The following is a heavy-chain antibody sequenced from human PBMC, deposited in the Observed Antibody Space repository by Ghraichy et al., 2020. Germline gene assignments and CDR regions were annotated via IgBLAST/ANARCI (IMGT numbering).Heavy chain of an antibody. Sequence: GGSLRLSCAASGFTFSSYGMHWVRQAPGKGLEWVAVISYDGSNKYYADSVKGRFTISRDNSKNTLYLQMNSLRAEDTAVYYCAARTSYYGSGSYSPGPVHDYWGQGTLVTVSS. V-gene: IGHV3-30*03. D-gene: IGHD3-10*01. CDR3: AARTSYYGSGSYSPGPVHDY. J-gene: IGHJ4*02. CDR1: GFTFSSYG. CDR2: ISYDGSNK.